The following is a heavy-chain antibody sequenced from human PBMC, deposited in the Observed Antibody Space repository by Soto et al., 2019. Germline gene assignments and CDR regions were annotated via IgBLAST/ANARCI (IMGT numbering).Heavy chain of an antibody. Sequence: GESLKISCKGSGYSSTSYWIGWVRQMPGKGLEWMGIIYPGDSDTRYSPSFQGQVTISADKPISTAYLQWSSLKASDTAMYYCERGVASSGYINWGQGTMVTVSS. CDR1: GYSSTSYW. CDR3: ERGVASSGYIN. J-gene: IGHJ4*02. D-gene: IGHD3-22*01. V-gene: IGHV5-51*04. CDR2: IYPGDSDT.